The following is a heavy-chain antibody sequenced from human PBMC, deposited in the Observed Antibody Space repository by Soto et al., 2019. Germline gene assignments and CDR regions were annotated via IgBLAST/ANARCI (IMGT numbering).Heavy chain of an antibody. V-gene: IGHV3-48*01. D-gene: IGHD3-3*01. CDR3: ARGGGSGYYYG. CDR2: ISSSSSTI. Sequence: EVQLVESGGGLVQPGGSLRLYCAASGFTFSSYSMNWVRQAPGKGLEWVSYISSSSSTIYYADSVKGRFTISRDNAKNSLYLQMNSLRAEDTAVYYCARGGGSGYYYGWGQGTLVTVSS. J-gene: IGHJ4*02. CDR1: GFTFSSYS.